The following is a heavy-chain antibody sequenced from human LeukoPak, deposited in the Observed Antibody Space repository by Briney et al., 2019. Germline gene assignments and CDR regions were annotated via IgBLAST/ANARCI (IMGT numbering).Heavy chain of an antibody. CDR1: GFTFDDYA. CDR2: ISWNSGSI. CDR3: VRDRYYVPDY. J-gene: IGHJ4*02. Sequence: PGGSLRLSCAASGFTFDDYAMHWVRQAPGKVLEWVSGISWNSGSIGYADSVKGRFTVSRDNAKNSLYLQMNSLRAEDTAVYYCVRDRYYVPDYWGQGTLVTVSS. D-gene: IGHD3-16*01. V-gene: IGHV3-9*01.